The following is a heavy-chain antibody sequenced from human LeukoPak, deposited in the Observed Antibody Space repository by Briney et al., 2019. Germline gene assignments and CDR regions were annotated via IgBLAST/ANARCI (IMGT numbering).Heavy chain of an antibody. J-gene: IGHJ5*02. CDR2: ISSSSDYI. Sequence: PGGSLRLSCAASGFTFSSFSMNWVRQAPGKGLEWVSSISSSSDYIYYADSVKGRFTISRDNAKNSLYLQMNRLRVEDTAVYYCARDPNQIAPWGQGTLVTVS. CDR1: GFTFSSFS. CDR3: ARDPNQIAP. V-gene: IGHV3-21*01. D-gene: IGHD1-14*01.